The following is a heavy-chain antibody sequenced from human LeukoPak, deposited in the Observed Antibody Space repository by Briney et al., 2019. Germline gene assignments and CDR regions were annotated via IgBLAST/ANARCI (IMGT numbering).Heavy chain of an antibody. V-gene: IGHV3-23*01. CDR1: AFTFSSYA. CDR3: AKRGAEVGATVAPGDY. J-gene: IGHJ4*02. D-gene: IGHD1-26*01. CDR2: MSDIGSTT. Sequence: PGGSLRLSCAASAFTFSSYAMSWVRQAPGRGLEGVSAMSDIGSTTYYADSVKGRFTISRDTSKNTLYLQMNRLRAEDTAIYYCAKRGAEVGATVAPGDYWGQGTLLTVSS.